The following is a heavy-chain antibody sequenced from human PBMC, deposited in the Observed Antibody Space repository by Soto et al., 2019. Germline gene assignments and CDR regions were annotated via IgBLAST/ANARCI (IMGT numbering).Heavy chain of an antibody. V-gene: IGHV3-21*04. D-gene: IGHD2-8*02. Sequence: PGGSLRLSCAASGFTFTGYSMNWVRRAPGKGLEWVSSISSTTNYIYYGDSMKGRFTISRDNAKNSLYLEMNSLRAEDTAVYYCAKDMVHCTGTRCARYFEKWGRGTLVTVSS. J-gene: IGHJ4*02. CDR2: ISSTTNYI. CDR1: GFTFTGYS. CDR3: AKDMVHCTGTRCARYFEK.